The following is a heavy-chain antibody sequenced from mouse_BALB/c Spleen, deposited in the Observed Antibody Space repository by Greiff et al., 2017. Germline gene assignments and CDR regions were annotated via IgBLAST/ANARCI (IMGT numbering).Heavy chain of an antibody. D-gene: IGHD2-4*01. J-gene: IGHJ4*01. V-gene: IGHV1S137*01. CDR3: ARSAITAMDY. CDR1: GYTFTDYA. Sequence: QVQLKESGAELVRPGVSVKISCKGSGYTFTDYAMHWVKQSHAKSLEWIGVISTYYGDASYNQKFKGKATMTVDKSSSTAYMELARLTSEDSAIYYCARSAITAMDYWGQGTSVTVSS. CDR2: ISTYYGDA.